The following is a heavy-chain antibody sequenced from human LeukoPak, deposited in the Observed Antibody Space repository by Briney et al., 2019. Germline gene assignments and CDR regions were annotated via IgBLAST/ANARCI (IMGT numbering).Heavy chain of an antibody. D-gene: IGHD5/OR15-5a*01. V-gene: IGHV4-4*02. CDR2: IYHSGST. J-gene: IGHJ4*02. CDR3: ARRVVSRYFDY. CDR1: GASISSSHW. Sequence: SETLSLTCTVSGASISSSHWWSWVRQPPGKGLEWIGEIYHSGSTNYNPSLKSRVTISVDKSKNQFSLKLNSVTAADTAVYYCARRVVSRYFDYWGQGTLVTVSS.